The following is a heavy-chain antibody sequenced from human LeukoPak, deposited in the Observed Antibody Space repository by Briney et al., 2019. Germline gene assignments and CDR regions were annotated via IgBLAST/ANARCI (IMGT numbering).Heavy chain of an antibody. CDR2: IYYSGSI. CDR1: GGSISSYY. CDR3: ARQNSGNSYDY. D-gene: IGHD1-26*01. Sequence: SETLSLTCTVSGGSISSYYWSWIRQPPGKGLEWIGYIYYSGSINYNPSLKSRVTISVDTSKNQFSLKLSSVTAADTAVYYCARQNSGNSYDYWGQGTLVTVSS. J-gene: IGHJ4*02. V-gene: IGHV4-59*08.